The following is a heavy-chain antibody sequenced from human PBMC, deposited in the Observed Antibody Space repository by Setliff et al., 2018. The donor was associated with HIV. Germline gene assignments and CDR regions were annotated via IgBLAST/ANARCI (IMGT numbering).Heavy chain of an antibody. CDR3: ARELEYSSGWFLVDY. CDR1: GDSINNYY. Sequence: KTSETLSLTCTVSGDSINNYYWNWIRQPAGKGLEWIGRIHSSGSANYSPSLESRVTMSIDTSKSQFSLRLTSVTAADTAVYYCARELEYSSGWFLVDYWGQGALVTVS. D-gene: IGHD6-19*01. CDR2: IHSSGSA. V-gene: IGHV4-4*07. J-gene: IGHJ4*02.